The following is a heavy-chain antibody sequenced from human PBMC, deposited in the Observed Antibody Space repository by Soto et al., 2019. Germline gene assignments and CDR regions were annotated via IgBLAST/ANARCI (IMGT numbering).Heavy chain of an antibody. CDR1: GGSFSGYY. Sequence: LSLTCAVYGGSFSGYYWSWIRQPPGKGLEWIGEINHSGSTNYNLSLKSRVTISVDTSKNQFSLKLSSVTAADTAVYYCARGSKIGYCSSTSCYQRHYYYGMDVWGQGTTVTVSS. CDR2: INHSGST. CDR3: ARGSKIGYCSSTSCYQRHYYYGMDV. V-gene: IGHV4-34*01. J-gene: IGHJ6*02. D-gene: IGHD2-2*01.